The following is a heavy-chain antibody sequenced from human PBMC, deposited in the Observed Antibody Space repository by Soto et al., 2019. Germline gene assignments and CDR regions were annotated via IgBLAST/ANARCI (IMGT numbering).Heavy chain of an antibody. J-gene: IGHJ4*02. CDR1: GGTFSSYT. CDR3: ARGLSIAAAVDY. CDR2: IIPILGIA. Sequence: SVKVSCKASGGTFSSYTISWVRQAPGQGLEWMGRIIPILGIANYAQKFQGRVTITADKSTSTAYMELSSLRSEDTAVYYCARGLSIAAAVDYWGQGTLVTVSS. V-gene: IGHV1-69*02. D-gene: IGHD6-6*01.